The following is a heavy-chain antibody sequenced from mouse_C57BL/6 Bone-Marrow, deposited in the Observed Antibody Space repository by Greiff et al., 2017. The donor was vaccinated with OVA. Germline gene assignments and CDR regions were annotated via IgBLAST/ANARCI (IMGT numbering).Heavy chain of an antibody. CDR3: ARPHIGNYAMDY. CDR2: ISNVAYSI. Sequence: EVQLVESGGGLVQPGGSLKLSCAASGFTFSDYGMAWVRQAPGKGLEWVAFISNVAYSIYYADTVTGRFTISRENAKNTLYLEMSSLRSEDTAMYYCARPHIGNYAMDYWGQGTSVTVSS. V-gene: IGHV5-15*01. CDR1: GFTFSDYG. J-gene: IGHJ4*01. D-gene: IGHD2-14*01.